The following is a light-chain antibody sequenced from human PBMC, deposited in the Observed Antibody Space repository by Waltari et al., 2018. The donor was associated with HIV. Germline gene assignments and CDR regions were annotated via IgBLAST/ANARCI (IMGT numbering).Light chain of an antibody. Sequence: QSVLTKPPSASGTPGQNVTISCSGNTSNIGTNIVNWYQQFPGAAPKLLIYSNNQRPSGVPARFSGSKSCTSASLAISGLQSEDEAYYFCAAWDDTLNGLFGGGTKLTVL. J-gene: IGLJ2*01. V-gene: IGLV1-44*01. CDR1: TSNIGTNI. CDR3: AAWDDTLNGL. CDR2: SNN.